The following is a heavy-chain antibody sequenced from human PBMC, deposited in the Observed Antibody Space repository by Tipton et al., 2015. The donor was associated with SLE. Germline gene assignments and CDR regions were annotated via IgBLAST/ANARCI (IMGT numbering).Heavy chain of an antibody. D-gene: IGHD6-13*01. J-gene: IGHJ3*02. CDR3: AREQAAADAFDI. CDR2: ISSSSSYI. V-gene: IGHV3-21*03. CDR1: GFTFSSYS. Sequence: SLRLSCAASGFTFSSYSMNWVRQAPGKGLEWVSSISSSSSYIYYADSVKGRFTISRDNAKNSLYLRMNSLRAEDTAVYYCAREQAAADAFDIWGQGTMVTVSS.